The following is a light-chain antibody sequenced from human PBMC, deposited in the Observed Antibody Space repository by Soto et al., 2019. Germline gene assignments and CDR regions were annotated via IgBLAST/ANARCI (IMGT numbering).Light chain of an antibody. Sequence: AIRMTQSPSSFSASTGDRVTITCRASQGISTSLAWYQQKPGKAPKLLLYSASSLQSGVPANFSGSGSGTDFTLTISRLQSEDFASYYCQQYYSYPYTFGQGTKVEIK. CDR3: QQYYSYPYT. CDR1: QGISTS. V-gene: IGKV1-8*01. CDR2: SAS. J-gene: IGKJ2*01.